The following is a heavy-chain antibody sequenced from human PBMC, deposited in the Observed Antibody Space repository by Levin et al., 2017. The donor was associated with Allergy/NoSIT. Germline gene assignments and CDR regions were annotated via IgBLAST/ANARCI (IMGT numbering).Heavy chain of an antibody. J-gene: IGHJ4*02. Sequence: PGGSLRLSCAASGFTFSSYGMHWVRQAPGKGLEWVAVISYDGTNKYYADSVKGRFTISRDNSKNTLYLQMNSLRPEDTAVYYCAKDFVVRGVTELYYWGQGTLVTVSS. CDR1: GFTFSSYG. CDR2: ISYDGTNK. CDR3: AKDFVVRGVTELYY. D-gene: IGHD3-10*01. V-gene: IGHV3-30*18.